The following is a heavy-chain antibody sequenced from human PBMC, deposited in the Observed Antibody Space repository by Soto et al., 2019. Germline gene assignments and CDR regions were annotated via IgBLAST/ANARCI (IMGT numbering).Heavy chain of an antibody. D-gene: IGHD3-9*01. CDR3: ARDREPDGIWTFDS. Sequence: PGGSLRLSCAAFRFTRDKYTMGWVRQAPGKGLEWVAESFSSGGTQYADSVKGRFTISRDNSRNMVFLQMNGLRVEDTALYYCARDREPDGIWTFDSWGQGALVTVSS. J-gene: IGHJ4*02. V-gene: IGHV3-53*01. CDR2: SFSSGGT. CDR1: RFTRDKYT.